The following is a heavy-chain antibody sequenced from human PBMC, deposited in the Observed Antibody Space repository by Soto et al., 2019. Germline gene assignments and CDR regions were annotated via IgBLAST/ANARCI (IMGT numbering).Heavy chain of an antibody. V-gene: IGHV3-30*18. D-gene: IGHD3-9*01. CDR3: AKGILRYFDWLSIFPSPLDY. CDR2: ISYDGSNK. J-gene: IGHJ4*02. Sequence: GGSLRLSCAASGFTFSSYGMHWVRQAPGKGLEWVAVISYDGSNKYYADSVKGRFTISRDNSKNTLYLQMNSLRAEDTAVYYCAKGILRYFDWLSIFPSPLDYWGQGTLVTVSS. CDR1: GFTFSSYG.